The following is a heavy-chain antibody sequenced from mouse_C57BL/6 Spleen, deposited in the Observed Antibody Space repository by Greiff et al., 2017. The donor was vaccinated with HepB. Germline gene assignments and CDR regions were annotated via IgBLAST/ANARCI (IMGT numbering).Heavy chain of an antibody. CDR3: TGRGGTVYFDY. D-gene: IGHD4-1*01. Sequence: EVKVEESGGGLVQPGGSMKLSCVASGFTFSNYWMNWVRQSPEKGLEWVAQIRLKSDNYATHYAESVKGRFTISRDDSKSSVYLQMNNLRAEDTGIYYCTGRGGTVYFDYWGQGTTLTVSS. V-gene: IGHV6-3*01. CDR1: GFTFSNYW. J-gene: IGHJ2*01. CDR2: IRLKSDNYAT.